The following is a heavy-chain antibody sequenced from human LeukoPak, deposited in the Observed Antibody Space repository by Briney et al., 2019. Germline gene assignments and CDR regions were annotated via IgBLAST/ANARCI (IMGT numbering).Heavy chain of an antibody. J-gene: IGHJ4*02. Sequence: GGSLRLSCAASGFTFSSYAMSWVRQAPGKGLEWVSYISSNGSTIYYADSVKGRFTISRDNAKNSLYLQMNSLRAEDTAVYYCARATMVRGVIWGQGTLVTVSS. CDR1: GFTFSSYA. CDR3: ARATMVRGVI. V-gene: IGHV3-48*03. CDR2: ISSNGSTI. D-gene: IGHD3-10*01.